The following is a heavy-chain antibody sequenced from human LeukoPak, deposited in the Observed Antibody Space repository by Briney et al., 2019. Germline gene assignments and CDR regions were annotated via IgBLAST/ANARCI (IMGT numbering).Heavy chain of an antibody. CDR2: IYYSGST. CDR3: ARHGGYSYGFDY. CDR1: GGSISSGGYS. J-gene: IGHJ4*02. V-gene: IGHV4-30-4*07. Sequence: SETLSLTCAVSGGSISSGGYSWSWIRQPPGKGLEWIGYIYYSGSTYYNPSLKSRVTISVDTSKNQFSLKLSSVTAADTAVYYCARHGGYSYGFDYWGQGTLVTVSS. D-gene: IGHD5-18*01.